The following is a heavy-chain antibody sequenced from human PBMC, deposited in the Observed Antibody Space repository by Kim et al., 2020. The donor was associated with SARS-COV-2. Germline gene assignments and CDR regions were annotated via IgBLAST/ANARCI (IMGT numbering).Heavy chain of an antibody. CDR1: GFSFSDYY. V-gene: IGHV3-11*01. Sequence: GGSLRLSCAASGFSFSDYYMNWIRQAPGKGLEWVAYINSDGSSMRYADSVNGRFSISRDNAKKSLPQQMNSLTPEDTAVYYCVGGPADWGQGNLVTVSS. J-gene: IGHJ4*02. CDR2: INSDGSSM. CDR3: VGGPAD.